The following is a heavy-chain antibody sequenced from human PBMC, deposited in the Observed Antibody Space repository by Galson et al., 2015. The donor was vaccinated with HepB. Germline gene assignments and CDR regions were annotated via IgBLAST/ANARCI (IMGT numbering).Heavy chain of an antibody. D-gene: IGHD2-2*01. J-gene: IGHJ4*02. V-gene: IGHV3-7*01. CDR3: ASESQGYCSSTSCYAFDD. CDR2: IKQDGSEK. Sequence: SLRLSCAASGFTFSSYWMSWVRQAPGKGLEWVANIKQDGSEKYYVDSVKGRFTISRDNSKNTLYLQMNSLRAEDTAVYYCASESQGYCSSTSCYAFDDWGQGTLVTVSS. CDR1: GFTFSSYW.